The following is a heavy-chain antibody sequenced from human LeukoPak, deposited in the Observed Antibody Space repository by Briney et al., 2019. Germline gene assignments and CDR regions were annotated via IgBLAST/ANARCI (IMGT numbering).Heavy chain of an antibody. CDR3: ARGGGSSGWHDYFDY. CDR2: IHDSGST. Sequence: ASETLSLTCTVSGGSISNYYWSWIRQPPGKGPEWLGYIHDSGSTNYNPSLKSRVTISVDTSQNQLSLKLSSVTAADTAVYYCARGGGSSGWHDYFDYWGQGTQVTVSS. D-gene: IGHD6-19*01. CDR1: GGSISNYY. J-gene: IGHJ4*02. V-gene: IGHV4-59*01.